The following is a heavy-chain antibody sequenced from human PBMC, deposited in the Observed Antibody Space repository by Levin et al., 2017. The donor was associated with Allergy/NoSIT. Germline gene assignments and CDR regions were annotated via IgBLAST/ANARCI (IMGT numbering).Heavy chain of an antibody. CDR1: GFTFHNYA. J-gene: IGHJ6*02. CDR3: AKDGYLEWFDAAEKYGMDV. V-gene: IGHV3-9*01. Sequence: GGSLRLSCAASGFTFHNYAMHWVRQPPGKGLEWVSSINWNSGSIDYAGSVKGRFTISRDNAKNSLYLQMNSLKSEDTALYYCAKDGYLEWFDAAEKYGMDVWGQGTTVTVSS. D-gene: IGHD3-3*01. CDR2: INWNSGSI.